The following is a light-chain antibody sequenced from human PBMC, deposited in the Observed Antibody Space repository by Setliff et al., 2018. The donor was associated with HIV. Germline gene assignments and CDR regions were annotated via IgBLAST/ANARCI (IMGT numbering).Light chain of an antibody. Sequence: QSALAQPASVSGSPGQSIAISCTGTSSDIGAYKSASWYQQHPGKAPKLLIYEDSNRPSRVSDRFSGSKSGNTASLTISGLQTEDEADYYCCSFAITDTYVLGTGTKSPS. J-gene: IGLJ1*01. CDR2: EDS. V-gene: IGLV2-14*03. CDR3: CSFAITDTYV. CDR1: SSDIGAYKS.